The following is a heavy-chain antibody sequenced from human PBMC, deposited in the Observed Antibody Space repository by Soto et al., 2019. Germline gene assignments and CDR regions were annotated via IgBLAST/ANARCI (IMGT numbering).Heavy chain of an antibody. CDR3: GRDLTSNANCIDP. J-gene: IGHJ5*02. V-gene: IGHV4-30-4*01. Sequence: SETLSLTCSVSGDYIHVGGYYWTWIRQRPGKGLEWMGYIYYTGKTYYNPSLESRLTMSVDRSKNQFSLRLTSVTAADTAVYFCGRDLTSNANCIDPWGQGTLVTSPQ. CDR2: IYYTGKT. D-gene: IGHD2-2*01. CDR1: GDYIHVGGYY.